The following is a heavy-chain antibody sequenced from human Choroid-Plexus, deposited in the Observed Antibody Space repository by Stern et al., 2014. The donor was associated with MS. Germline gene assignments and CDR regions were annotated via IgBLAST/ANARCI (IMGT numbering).Heavy chain of an antibody. D-gene: IGHD2/OR15-2a*01. CDR1: GFTFGSCA. J-gene: IGHJ5*02. CDR2: VSYDGSNK. V-gene: IGHV3-30*18. CDR3: AKDRQYLTYFFDH. Sequence: GQLVESGGGVVQPGRPLRLSCVASGFTFGSCAMHWVRQAPGKGLGWVAGVSYDGSNKYYADSVKGRFTISRDNSQNTLYMQMSSLRPEDTAVYYCAKDRQYLTYFFDHWGQGSLVTVSS.